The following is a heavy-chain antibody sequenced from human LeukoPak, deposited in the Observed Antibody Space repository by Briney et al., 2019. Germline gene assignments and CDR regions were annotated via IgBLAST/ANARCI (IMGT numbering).Heavy chain of an antibody. CDR1: GFTFSSYA. CDR3: AKVDYDILTGSY. V-gene: IGHV3-30*04. CDR2: ISYDGSNK. D-gene: IGHD3-9*01. J-gene: IGHJ4*02. Sequence: TGGSLRLSCAASGFTFSSYAMHWVRQAPGKGLEWVAVISYDGSNKYYADSVKGRFTISRDNSKNTLYLQMNSLRAEDTAVYYCAKVDYDILTGSYWGQGTLVTVSS.